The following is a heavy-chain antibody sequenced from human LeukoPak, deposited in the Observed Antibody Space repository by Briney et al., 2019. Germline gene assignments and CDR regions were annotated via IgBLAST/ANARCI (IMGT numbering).Heavy chain of an antibody. Sequence: GGSLRLSCAASGFTFSSYEMNWVRQAPGKGLEWVSYISSSGSTIYYADSVKGRFTISRDNAKNSLYLQMNSLRAEDMALYYCAKSPSGSWYVGNWFDPWGQGTLVTVSS. V-gene: IGHV3-48*03. CDR3: AKSPSGSWYVGNWFDP. D-gene: IGHD6-13*01. CDR2: ISSSGSTI. CDR1: GFTFSSYE. J-gene: IGHJ5*02.